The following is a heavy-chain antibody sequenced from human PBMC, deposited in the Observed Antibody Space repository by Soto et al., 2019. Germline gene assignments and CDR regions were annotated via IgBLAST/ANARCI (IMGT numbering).Heavy chain of an antibody. J-gene: IGHJ4*02. CDR2: ISSTSRHT. CDR3: ARAASAAGSRYFDY. D-gene: IGHD6-13*01. Sequence: PGGSLRLSCAASGFTFSDYYVTWIRQAPGKGLEWLSYISSTSRHTDYADSVKGRFTISRDNANNSLYLQMNSLRVDGTAVYFCARAASAAGSRYFDYWGQGALVTVSS. CDR1: GFTFSDYY. V-gene: IGHV3-11*06.